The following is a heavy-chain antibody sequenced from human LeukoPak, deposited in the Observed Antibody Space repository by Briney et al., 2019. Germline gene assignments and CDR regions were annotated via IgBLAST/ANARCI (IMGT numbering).Heavy chain of an antibody. Sequence: GGSLRLSCAASGFTFSSYAMSWVRQAPGKGLEWVSAISGSGGSTYYADSVKGRFTISRDTSKNTLYLQINSLRAEDTAVYYCAKGRYSGSYYNWFDPWGQGTLVTVSS. CDR3: AKGRYSGSYYNWFDP. CDR1: GFTFSSYA. J-gene: IGHJ5*02. D-gene: IGHD1-26*01. V-gene: IGHV3-23*01. CDR2: ISGSGGST.